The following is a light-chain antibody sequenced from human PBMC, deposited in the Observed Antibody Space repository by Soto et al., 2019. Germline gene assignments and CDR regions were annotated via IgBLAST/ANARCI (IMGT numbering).Light chain of an antibody. V-gene: IGLV2-8*01. CDR2: EVS. CDR3: KSYAGSNTYV. Sequence: QSALTQPPSASGSPGQSVTISCTGTSSDVGRYNYVSWYQHHPGKGPKLIIYEVSKRPSGVPDRFSGSKSGNTASLTVSGLQAADEADYFCKSYAGSNTYVFGSGTKLTVL. J-gene: IGLJ1*01. CDR1: SSDVGRYNY.